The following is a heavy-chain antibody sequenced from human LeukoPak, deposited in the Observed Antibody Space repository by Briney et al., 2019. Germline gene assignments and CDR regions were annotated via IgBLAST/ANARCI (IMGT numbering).Heavy chain of an antibody. V-gene: IGHV1-2*02. Sequence: ASVKVSCKASGYTFTAYYMHWVRQAPGQGLEWMAWINPNSGGTNYAQRFQGRVTMTTDTSISTAYMELSRLTSDGTAVYYCARGEVLLGLDYWGQGTLVTVSS. CDR3: ARGEVLLGLDY. CDR2: INPNSGGT. D-gene: IGHD1-26*01. CDR1: GYTFTAYY. J-gene: IGHJ4*02.